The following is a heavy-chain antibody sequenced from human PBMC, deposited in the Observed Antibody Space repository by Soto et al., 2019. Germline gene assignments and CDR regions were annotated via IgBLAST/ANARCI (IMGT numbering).Heavy chain of an antibody. D-gene: IGHD4-4*01. CDR3: AKCYSKGDSYYYYGMDV. V-gene: IGHV3-30*18. CDR1: GFTFSSYG. Sequence: QVQLVESGGGVVQHGRSLRLSCAASGFTFSSYGMHWVRQAPGKGLEWVAVISYDGSNKYYADSVKGRFTISRDNSKNTLYLQMNSLRAEDTAVYYCAKCYSKGDSYYYYGMDVWGQGTTVTVSS. J-gene: IGHJ6*02. CDR2: ISYDGSNK.